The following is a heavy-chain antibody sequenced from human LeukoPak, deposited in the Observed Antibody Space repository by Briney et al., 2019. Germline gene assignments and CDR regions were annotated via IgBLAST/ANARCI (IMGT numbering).Heavy chain of an antibody. CDR2: ISYSGST. D-gene: IGHD3-10*01. J-gene: IGHJ4*01. Sequence: SETLSLTCTVSGGSVSSGSYYWSWIRQPPGKGLEWIGYISYSGSTKFNPSLRSRVTISADTSKSQISLKLNSVTAADTAVYYCARDLADGSGSYYSRPLDYWGQGTLVTVSS. CDR1: GGSVSSGSYY. V-gene: IGHV4-61*01. CDR3: ARDLADGSGSYYSRPLDY.